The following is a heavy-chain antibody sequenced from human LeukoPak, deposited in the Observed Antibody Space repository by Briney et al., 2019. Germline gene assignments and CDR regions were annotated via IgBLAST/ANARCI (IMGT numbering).Heavy chain of an antibody. J-gene: IGHJ4*02. Sequence: GSLRLSCTASVFTFRVYYMSWIRHAPGKGLEWVSFISGISSYTHYTDTLRGRFTISRDNARNSLYLQENSLRAEDTAVYYCARDRGESYDSSGYYACWGEGSLVTVS. CDR2: ISGISSYT. CDR3: ARDRGESYDSSGYYAC. V-gene: IGHV3-11*06. D-gene: IGHD3-22*01. CDR1: VFTFRVYY.